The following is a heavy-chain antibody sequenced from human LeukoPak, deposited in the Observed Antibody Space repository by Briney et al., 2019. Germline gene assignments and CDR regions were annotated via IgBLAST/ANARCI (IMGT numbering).Heavy chain of an antibody. D-gene: IGHD2-21*02. CDR3: ARVGGDIVVVTAILTSGYYYYMDV. J-gene: IGHJ6*03. CDR2: INHCGST. Sequence: SETLSLTCAVYGGSFSGYYWSWIRQPPGKGLEWIGEINHCGSTNYNPSLKSRVTISVDTSKNQFSLKLSSVTAADTAVYYCARVGGDIVVVTAILTSGYYYYMDVWGKGTTVTVSS. CDR1: GGSFSGYY. V-gene: IGHV4-34*01.